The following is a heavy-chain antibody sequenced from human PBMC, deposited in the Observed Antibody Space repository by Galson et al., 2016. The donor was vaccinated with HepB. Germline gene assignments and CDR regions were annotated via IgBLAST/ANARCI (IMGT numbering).Heavy chain of an antibody. V-gene: IGHV3-7*05. D-gene: IGHD3-10*01. CDR1: GFTLSSYW. Sequence: SLRLSCAVSGFTLSSYWMSWVRQAPGKGLEWVANIKQDGSEEYYVDSVKGRLTISRDNAKNSLYLQMNSLRAEDTAVYYCARRRGSGSHDYWGQGTLVTVSS. J-gene: IGHJ4*02. CDR3: ARRRGSGSHDY. CDR2: IKQDGSEE.